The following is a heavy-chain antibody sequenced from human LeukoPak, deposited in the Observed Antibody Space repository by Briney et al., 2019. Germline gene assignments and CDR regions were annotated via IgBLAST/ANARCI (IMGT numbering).Heavy chain of an antibody. CDR2: INSNTGGT. V-gene: IGHV1-2*02. J-gene: IGHJ3*02. Sequence: ASVKVSCKASGYTFTGYYMHWVRQAPGQGLEWMGWINSNTGGTNYAQKFQDRVTMTRDTSISTAYMELSRLRSDDTAMYYCARLKAYNSKAFDIWGQWTVVTVSS. CDR3: ARLKAYNSKAFDI. D-gene: IGHD1-20*01. CDR1: GYTFTGYY.